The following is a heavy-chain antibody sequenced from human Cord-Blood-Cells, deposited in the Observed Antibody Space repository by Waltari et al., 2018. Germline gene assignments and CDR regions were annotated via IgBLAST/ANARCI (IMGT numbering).Heavy chain of an antibody. CDR3: ARVTTVTTE. CDR2: FHPNSGGT. V-gene: IGHV1-2*02. D-gene: IGHD4-17*01. Sequence: QVQLVQSGAEVKKPGALVTVSCKASGYTSTGYYMHWVRQAPGQGLEWMGCFHPNSGGTNYAQEFQGGVTMSRDTSIITAYMDLSRRISDDTAVYYCARVTTVTTEWGQGTLVTVSS. CDR1: GYTSTGYY. J-gene: IGHJ4*02.